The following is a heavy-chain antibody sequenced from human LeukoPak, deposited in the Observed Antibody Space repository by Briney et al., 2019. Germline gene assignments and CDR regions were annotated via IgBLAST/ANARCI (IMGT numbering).Heavy chain of an antibody. CDR2: IYYSGST. V-gene: IGHV4-59*01. CDR3: TRGAGWLIDY. CDR1: GGSISNYY. J-gene: IGHJ4*02. Sequence: SETLSLTCTVFGGSISNYYWSWIRQPPGKGLEWIGYIYYSGSTSYNPSLKSRVTISVDTSKEQFSLKVNSVTAADTAVYYCTRGAGWLIDYWGQGILVTVSS. D-gene: IGHD3-16*01.